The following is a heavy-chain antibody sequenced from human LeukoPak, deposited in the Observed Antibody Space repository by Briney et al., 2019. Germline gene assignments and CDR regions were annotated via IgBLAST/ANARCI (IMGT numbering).Heavy chain of an antibody. J-gene: IGHJ4*02. D-gene: IGHD1-26*01. CDR3: ARSVWDGARFLKIDQYYFDY. V-gene: IGHV1-69*13. CDR1: GGTFSSYA. Sequence: GASVKVSCKASGGTFSSYAISWVRQAPGQGLEWMGGIIPIFGTANYAQKFQGRVTITADESTSTAYMELSSLRSEDTAVYYCARSVWDGARFLKIDQYYFDYWGQGTLVTVSS. CDR2: IIPIFGTA.